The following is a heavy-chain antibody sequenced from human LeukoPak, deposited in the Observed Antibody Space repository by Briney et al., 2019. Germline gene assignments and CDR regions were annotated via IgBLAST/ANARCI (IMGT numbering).Heavy chain of an antibody. J-gene: IGHJ4*02. D-gene: IGHD6-13*01. CDR2: INPNRGGT. CDR1: GYTFTGHY. Sequence: ASVKVSCKASGYTFTGHYLHWVRQAPGQGLEWMGWINPNRGGTKYAQKFQGRVTMTRDTPISTAYMELSRLSSDDTAVYYCAMTTTIAAAGLDYWGQGTLVTVSS. CDR3: AMTTTIAAAGLDY. V-gene: IGHV1-2*02.